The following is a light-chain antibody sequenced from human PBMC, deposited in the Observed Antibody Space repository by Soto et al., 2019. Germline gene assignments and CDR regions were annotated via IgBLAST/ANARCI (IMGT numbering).Light chain of an antibody. CDR1: QSISSY. V-gene: IGKV1-39*01. CDR3: QQSYSTPLT. CDR2: AAS. J-gene: IGKJ4*01. Sequence: DIQMTQSPSSLSASVGDRVTITCRASQSISSYLNRYQQKPGKAPKLLIYAASSLQCGVPSRFSGIGTGTDFTLTISSLPPEDFATYYCQQSYSTPLTFGGGTKVEIK.